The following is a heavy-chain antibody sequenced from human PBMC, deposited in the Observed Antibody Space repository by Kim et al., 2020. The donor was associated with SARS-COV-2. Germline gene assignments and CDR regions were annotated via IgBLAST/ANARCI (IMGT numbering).Heavy chain of an antibody. CDR1: GFTFDDYA. CDR3: AKAMGDFWSGYFRAFDI. Sequence: GGSLRLSCAASGFTFDDYAMHWVRQAPGKGLEWVSGISWNSGSIGYADSVKGRFTISRDNAKNSLYLQMNSLRAEDTALYYCAKAMGDFWSGYFRAFDIWGQGTMVTVSS. D-gene: IGHD3-3*01. J-gene: IGHJ3*02. V-gene: IGHV3-9*01. CDR2: ISWNSGSI.